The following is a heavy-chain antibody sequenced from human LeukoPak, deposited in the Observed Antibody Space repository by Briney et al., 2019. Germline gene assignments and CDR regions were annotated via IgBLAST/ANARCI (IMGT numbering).Heavy chain of an antibody. V-gene: IGHV3-48*04. CDR2: ISSRDNTI. CDR3: VSQIRN. Sequence: PGGSLRLSCAASGFTFRTYTMNWVRQSPGKGLEWVSYISSRDNTIYYADSVRGRFTISRDNAKNSLYLQMNSLRAEDTGVYYCVSQIRNWGQGTLVTVSS. D-gene: IGHD1-14*01. CDR1: GFTFRTYT. J-gene: IGHJ4*02.